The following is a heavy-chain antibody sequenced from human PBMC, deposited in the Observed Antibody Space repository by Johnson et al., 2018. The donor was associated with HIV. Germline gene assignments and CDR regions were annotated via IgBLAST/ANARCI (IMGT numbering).Heavy chain of an antibody. CDR1: GFTFSNYA. V-gene: IGHV3-9*01. D-gene: IGHD1-1*01. CDR3: AKGGVQFNDAFDI. Sequence: VQLVESGGGLVQPGGSLRLSCAASGFTFSNYAMSWVRQAPGRGLEWVSGINWSGGNLDYADSVKGRFTISRDNAKTSLYLQMNSLRADDTALYYCAKGGVQFNDAFDIWGRGTMVTVSS. CDR2: INWSGGNL. J-gene: IGHJ3*02.